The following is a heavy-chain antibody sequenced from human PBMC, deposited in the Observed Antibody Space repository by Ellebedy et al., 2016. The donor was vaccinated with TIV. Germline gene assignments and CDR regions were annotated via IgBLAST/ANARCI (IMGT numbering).Heavy chain of an antibody. D-gene: IGHD3-9*01. Sequence: PGGSLRLSCAASGVTLSVSWMHWVLHAPRKALVSVSRITPYGSVTTYADSVKGRFTISRDTAKTMLFLQMSSLRVEDTAVYYCARVADGGSFDGRDFWGQGTLVTVSS. CDR2: ITPYGSVT. V-gene: IGHV3-74*01. CDR3: ARVADGGSFDGRDF. CDR1: GVTLSVSW. J-gene: IGHJ4*02.